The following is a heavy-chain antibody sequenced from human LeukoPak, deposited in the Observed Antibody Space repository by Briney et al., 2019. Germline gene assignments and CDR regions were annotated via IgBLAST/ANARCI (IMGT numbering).Heavy chain of an antibody. D-gene: IGHD6-19*01. CDR1: GFTFSSYA. J-gene: IGHJ2*01. Sequence: LPGGSLRLSCAASGFTFSSYAMSWVRQAPGKGLEWVSAISGSGGSTYYADSVKGRFTISRDNSKNTLYLQMNSLRAEDTAVYYCAKDGAPGYSSGWYWYFDLWGRGTLVTVSS. CDR3: AKDGAPGYSSGWYWYFDL. CDR2: ISGSGGST. V-gene: IGHV3-23*01.